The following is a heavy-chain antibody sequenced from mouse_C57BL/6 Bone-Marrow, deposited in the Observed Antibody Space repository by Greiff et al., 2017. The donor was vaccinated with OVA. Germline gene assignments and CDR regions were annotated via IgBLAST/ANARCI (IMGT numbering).Heavy chain of an antibody. Sequence: VKLQQPGTELVKPGASVKLSCKASGYTFTSYWMHWVKQRPGQGLEWIGNINPSNGGTNYNEKFKSKATLTVDKSSSTAYMQLSSLTSEDSAVYYCARRHYGSSCPYWYFDVWGTGTTVTVSS. CDR1: GYTFTSYW. CDR3: ARRHYGSSCPYWYFDV. V-gene: IGHV1-53*01. CDR2: INPSNGGT. D-gene: IGHD1-1*01. J-gene: IGHJ1*03.